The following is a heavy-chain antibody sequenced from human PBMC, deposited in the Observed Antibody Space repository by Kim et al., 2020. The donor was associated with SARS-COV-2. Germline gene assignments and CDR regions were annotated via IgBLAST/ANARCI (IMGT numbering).Heavy chain of an antibody. CDR2: TSGNGGDT. CDR1: GFTFSNYA. J-gene: IGHJ4*02. D-gene: IGHD3-22*01. Sequence: GGSLRLSCAASGFTFSNYAMSWVRQAPGKGLEWVSTTSGNGGDTYYADSVKGRFTISRDNSKNTLYLQMNSLRADDTALYYCAKQADSSGYYTDYWGQGT. CDR3: AKQADSSGYYTDY. V-gene: IGHV3-23*01.